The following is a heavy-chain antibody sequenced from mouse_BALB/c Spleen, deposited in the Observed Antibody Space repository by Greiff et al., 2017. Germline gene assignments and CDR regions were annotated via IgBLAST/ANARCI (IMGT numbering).Heavy chain of an antibody. Sequence: EVMLVESGPSLVKPSQTLSLTCSVTGDSITSGYWNWIRKFPGNKLEYMGYISYSGSTYYNPSLKSRISITRDTSKNQYYLQLNSVTTEDTATYYCARSYRYDGPYYFDYWGQGTTLTVSS. J-gene: IGHJ2*01. CDR3: ARSYRYDGPYYFDY. CDR2: ISYSGST. D-gene: IGHD2-14*01. V-gene: IGHV3-8*02. CDR1: GDSITSGY.